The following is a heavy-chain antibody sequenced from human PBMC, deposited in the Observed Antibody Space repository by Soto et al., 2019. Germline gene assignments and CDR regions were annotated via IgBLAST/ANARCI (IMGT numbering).Heavy chain of an antibody. CDR2: IYYSGST. J-gene: IGHJ6*02. Sequence: SETLSLTCTVSGGSISSSSYYWGWIRQPPGKGLEWIGSIYYSGSTYYNPSLKSRVTISVDTSKNQFSLKLSSVTAADTAVYYCARHLSSLPYYYGMDVWGQGTTVTVSS. V-gene: IGHV4-39*01. CDR1: GGSISSSSYY. CDR3: ARHLSSLPYYYGMDV.